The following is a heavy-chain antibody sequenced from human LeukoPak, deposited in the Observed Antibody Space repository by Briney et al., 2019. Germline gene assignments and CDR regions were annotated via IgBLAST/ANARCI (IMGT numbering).Heavy chain of an antibody. V-gene: IGHV3-30-3*01. Sequence: SGGSLRLSCAASGFTFSSYAMHWVRQAPGKGLEWVAVISYDGSNKYYADSVKGRFTISRDNSKNTLYLQMNSLRAEDTAVYYCASGYYYDSSGYTFDYWGQGTLVTVSS. CDR1: GFTFSSYA. CDR3: ASGYYYDSSGYTFDY. J-gene: IGHJ4*02. CDR2: ISYDGSNK. D-gene: IGHD3-22*01.